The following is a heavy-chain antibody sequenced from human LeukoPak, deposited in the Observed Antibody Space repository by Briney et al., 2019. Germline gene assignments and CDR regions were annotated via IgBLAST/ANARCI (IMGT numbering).Heavy chain of an antibody. D-gene: IGHD3-10*01. CDR2: ISYDGSNK. Sequence: GGSLRLSCAASGFMFSNYGMQWVRQAPGKGPEWVAVISYDGSNKYYADSVKGRFTISRDNSKNTLYLQMNSLRAEDTAVYYCAKDLRRRYYFGSGSRGGTFDIWGQGTMVTVSS. CDR1: GFMFSNYG. CDR3: AKDLRRRYYFGSGSRGGTFDI. V-gene: IGHV3-30*18. J-gene: IGHJ3*02.